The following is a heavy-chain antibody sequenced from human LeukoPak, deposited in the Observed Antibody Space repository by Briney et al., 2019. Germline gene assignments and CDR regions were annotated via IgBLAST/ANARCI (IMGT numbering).Heavy chain of an antibody. J-gene: IGHJ4*02. D-gene: IGHD3-22*01. CDR3: ARGGNYYDSSGPDRY. Sequence: ASVKVSCRASGYTFTSYGISWVRQAPGQGLEGMGWISAYNGNTNYAQKLQGRVTMTTDTSTSTAYMELRSLRSDDTAVYYCARGGNYYDSSGPDRYWGQGTLVTVSS. CDR1: GYTFTSYG. CDR2: ISAYNGNT. V-gene: IGHV1-18*01.